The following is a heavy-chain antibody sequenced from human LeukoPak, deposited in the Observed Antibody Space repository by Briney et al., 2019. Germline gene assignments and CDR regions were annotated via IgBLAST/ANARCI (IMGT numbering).Heavy chain of an antibody. CDR2: IYYSGST. V-gene: IGHV4-39*01. D-gene: IGHD3-10*01. CDR1: GGSISSSSYY. CDR3: ARIRGQLLWFGELWSYFDY. Sequence: PSETLSLTCTVSGGSISSSSYYWGWIRQPPGKGLEWIGSIYYSGSTYYNPSLKSRVTISVDTSKNQFSLKLSSVTAADTAVYYCARIRGQLLWFGELWSYFDYWGQGTLVTVSS. J-gene: IGHJ4*02.